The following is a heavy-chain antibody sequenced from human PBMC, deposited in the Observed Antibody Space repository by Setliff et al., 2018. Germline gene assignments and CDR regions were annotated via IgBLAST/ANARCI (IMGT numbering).Heavy chain of an antibody. CDR2: ITSDGNIK. J-gene: IGHJ1*01. Sequence: ETLSLTCTVSGGSISSSSYYWGWIRQAPGKGLEWVSAITSDGNIKHYADSVKGRFTISRDNAKNTLFLQMKSLRAEDTAVYYCARDRDGHFQLWGRGTLVTVSS. CDR1: GGSISSSSYY. V-gene: IGHV3-74*01. CDR3: ARDRDGHFQL.